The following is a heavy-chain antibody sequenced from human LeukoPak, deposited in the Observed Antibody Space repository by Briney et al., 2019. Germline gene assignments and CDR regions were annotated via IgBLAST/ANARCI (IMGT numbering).Heavy chain of an antibody. CDR3: ARVSLGYCSGGTCYFQDH. D-gene: IGHD2-15*01. CDR2: MNPNSGNT. J-gene: IGHJ4*02. Sequence: ASVEVSCKASGYTFTNYDINWVRRDTRQGLEWMGWMNPNSGNTGYAQKFQGRVTITRSTSISTAYMELSSLTSEDTAVYYCARVSLGYCSGGTCYFQDHWGQGTLVTVSS. V-gene: IGHV1-8*01. CDR1: GYTFTNYD.